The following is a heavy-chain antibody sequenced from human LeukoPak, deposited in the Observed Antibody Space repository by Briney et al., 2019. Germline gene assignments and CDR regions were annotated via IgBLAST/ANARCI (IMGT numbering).Heavy chain of an antibody. CDR3: ARLLTHFGVVQRYYYGMDV. D-gene: IGHD3-3*01. CDR1: GGSSSSYY. V-gene: IGHV4-59*08. J-gene: IGHJ6*02. Sequence: SETLSLTCTVSGGSSSSYYWGWIRQPPGKGLEWIGYIYYSGSTNYNPSLKSRVTISVDTSKNQFSLKLSSVTAADTAVYYCARLLTHFGVVQRYYYGMDVWGQGTTVTVSS. CDR2: IYYSGST.